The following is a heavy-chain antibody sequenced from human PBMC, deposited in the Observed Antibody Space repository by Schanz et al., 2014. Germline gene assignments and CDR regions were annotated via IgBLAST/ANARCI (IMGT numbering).Heavy chain of an antibody. CDR3: ARGDSRENGFDI. J-gene: IGHJ3*02. D-gene: IGHD3-22*01. V-gene: IGHV1-69*04. CDR2: IIPIHGIV. CDR1: GYTFSSYG. Sequence: QVQLVQSGAEVKKPGASVKVSCKASGYTFSSYGITWVRQAPGQGLEWMGRIIPIHGIVNYAQRFQDRVRITADKTTSTAYMELRSLRSAATAVYYCARGDSRENGFDIWGQGTMLTVSS.